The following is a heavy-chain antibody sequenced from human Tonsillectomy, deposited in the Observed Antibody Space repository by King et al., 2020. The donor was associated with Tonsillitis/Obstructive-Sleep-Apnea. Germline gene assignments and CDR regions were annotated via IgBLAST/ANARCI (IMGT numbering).Heavy chain of an antibody. CDR3: ARHDFWSGQDFDY. V-gene: IGHV4-59*08. J-gene: IGHJ4*02. Sequence: VQLPESGPGLVKPSETLSLTCTVSGGSISSYYWSWIRQPPGKGLEWIGYIYYSGSTNYNPSLKSRVTISVDTSKNQFSLKLSSVTAADTAVYYCARHDFWSGQDFDYWGQGTLVTVSS. CDR2: IYYSGST. D-gene: IGHD3-3*01. CDR1: GGSISSYY.